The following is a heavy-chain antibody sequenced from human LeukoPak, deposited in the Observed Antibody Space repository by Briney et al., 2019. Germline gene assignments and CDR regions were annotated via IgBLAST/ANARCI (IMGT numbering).Heavy chain of an antibody. J-gene: IGHJ4*02. V-gene: IGHV3-33*01. Sequence: PGRSLRLSCAASGFTFSTYGMHWVGQAPGKGLERVAVIWYDGNNKYYADSVKGRFTISRDNSKNTLYLQVNSLRAEDTAVYYCARDLGKGRYLDYWGQGTLVTVSS. D-gene: IGHD4-23*01. CDR3: ARDLGKGRYLDY. CDR2: IWYDGNNK. CDR1: GFTFSTYG.